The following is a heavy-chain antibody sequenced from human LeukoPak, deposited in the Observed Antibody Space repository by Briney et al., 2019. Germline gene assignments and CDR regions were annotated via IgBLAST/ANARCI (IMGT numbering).Heavy chain of an antibody. CDR3: ARDQGLTAPPPYGLDV. CDR2: IIPVLNIS. Sequence: GASVKVSCKTSGGTFSSSAITWVRPAPGQGLEWMGRIIPVLNISTYAQKFQGSVTITADTSTSTVYMELSSLRSEETAVYYCARDQGLTAPPPYGLDVWGQGTTVIVSS. CDR1: GGTFSSSA. V-gene: IGHV1-69*04. D-gene: IGHD5-18*01. J-gene: IGHJ6*02.